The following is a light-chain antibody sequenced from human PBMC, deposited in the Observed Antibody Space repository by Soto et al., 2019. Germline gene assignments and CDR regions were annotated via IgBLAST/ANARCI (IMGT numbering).Light chain of an antibody. Sequence: ELVLTQSPGTLSLSPGERATLSCRASQSVTSTYLAWYQQKPGQAPRLLIYGASNRATGIPDRFTGSGSGTDFTLTISRLEPEDFAVYYCHQYGSSPLTFGGGTKVEIK. CDR1: QSVTSTY. CDR2: GAS. J-gene: IGKJ4*01. CDR3: HQYGSSPLT. V-gene: IGKV3-20*01.